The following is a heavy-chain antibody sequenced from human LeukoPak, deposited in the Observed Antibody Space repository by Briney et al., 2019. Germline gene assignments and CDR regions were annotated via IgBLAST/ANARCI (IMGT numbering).Heavy chain of an antibody. CDR1: GFTFSSYA. D-gene: IGHD2-21*01. CDR2: ITSSGGNT. CDR3: ANPLVRSTWLLDY. V-gene: IGHV3-23*01. Sequence: RASLRLSCAASGFTFSSYAMTWVRQAPGKGLEWVSTITSSGGNTYYADSVKGRFTISRDNSKNTLYLQMNSLRAEDTAIYYCANPLVRSTWLLDYWGRGTLVTVS. J-gene: IGHJ4*02.